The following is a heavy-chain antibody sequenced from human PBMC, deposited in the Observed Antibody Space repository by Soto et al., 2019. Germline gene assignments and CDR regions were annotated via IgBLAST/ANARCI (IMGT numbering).Heavy chain of an antibody. V-gene: IGHV1-69*13. D-gene: IGHD1-26*01. J-gene: IGHJ6*02. CDR3: ARAGIDSGSYFGLLYYYYGMDV. Sequence: SVKVSCKASGGTLSSYAISWVRQAPGQGLEWMGGIIPIFGTANYAQKFQGRVTITADESTSTAYMELSSLRSEDTAVYYCARAGIDSGSYFGLLYYYYGMDVWGQGTTVTVSS. CDR1: GGTLSSYA. CDR2: IIPIFGTA.